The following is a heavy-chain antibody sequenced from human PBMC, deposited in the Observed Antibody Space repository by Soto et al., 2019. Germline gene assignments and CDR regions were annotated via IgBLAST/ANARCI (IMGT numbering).Heavy chain of an antibody. J-gene: IGHJ4*02. V-gene: IGHV4-31*03. Sequence: QVQLQESGPGLVKTSQTLSLTCTVSGDSITIGVHYWSWIPQHPGKGLEWVGYISYSGPTYYNPSLKSRVTISVDTSTNQFSLTLNSVTSSDTAVYYGARDRVRRTFGGGSEEWRVDSWGQGTLVTVSS. CDR3: ARDRVRRTFGGGSEEWRVDS. CDR1: GDSITIGVHY. D-gene: IGHD3-16*01. CDR2: ISYSGPT.